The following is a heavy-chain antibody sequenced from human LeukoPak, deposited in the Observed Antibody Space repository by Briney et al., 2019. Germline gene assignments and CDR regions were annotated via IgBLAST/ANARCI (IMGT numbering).Heavy chain of an antibody. D-gene: IGHD1-7*01. CDR3: AFDRRELPQIYYYSYGMDV. Sequence: ASQTLSLTCTVSGGSISSSSYYWGWIRQPPGKGLEWIGSIYYSGSTYYNPSLKSRVTISVDTSKNQFSLKLSSVTAADTAVYYCAFDRRELPQIYYYSYGMDVWGQGTTVTVSS. CDR1: GGSISSSSYY. CDR2: IYYSGST. V-gene: IGHV4-39*01. J-gene: IGHJ6*02.